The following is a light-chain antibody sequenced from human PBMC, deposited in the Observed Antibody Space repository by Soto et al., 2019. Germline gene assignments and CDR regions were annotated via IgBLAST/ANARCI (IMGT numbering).Light chain of an antibody. CDR2: GAS. V-gene: IGKV3-20*01. CDR1: QSVSSSY. J-gene: IGKJ4*01. Sequence: EIVLTQSPGTLSLSPGERATRSCSASQSVSSSYLAWYQQKPGQAPRLLIYGASSRATGIPDRFSGSGSGTDFTLTISRLEPEDFAVYYCQQYGSSPPGTFGGGTKVEIK. CDR3: QQYGSSPPGT.